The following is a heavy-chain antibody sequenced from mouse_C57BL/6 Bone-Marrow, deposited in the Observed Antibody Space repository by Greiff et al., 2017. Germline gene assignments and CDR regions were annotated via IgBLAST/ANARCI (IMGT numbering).Heavy chain of an antibody. CDR1: GYTFTSYG. CDR2: IYPRSGNT. V-gene: IGHV1-81*01. D-gene: IGHD3-3*01. J-gene: IGHJ4*01. Sequence: QVQLKQSGAELARPGASVKLSCKASGYTFTSYGISWVKQRTGQGLEWIGEIYPRSGNTYYNEKFKGKATLTADKSSSTAYMELRSLTSEDSAVYFCARGLAYAMDYWGQGTSVTVSS. CDR3: ARGLAYAMDY.